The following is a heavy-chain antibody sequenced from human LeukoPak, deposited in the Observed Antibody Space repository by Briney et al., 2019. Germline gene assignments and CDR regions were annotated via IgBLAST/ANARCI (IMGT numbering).Heavy chain of an antibody. CDR2: INHSGST. V-gene: IGHV4-34*01. CDR1: GGSFSGYY. CDR3: ARGGLRYFDWLRAPLDY. J-gene: IGHJ4*02. Sequence: PSETLSLTCAVYGGSFSGYYWSWIRQPPGKGLEWIGEINHSGSTNYNPSPKSRVTISVDTSKNQFSLKLSSVTAADTAVYYCARGGLRYFDWLRAPLDYWGQGTLVTVSS. D-gene: IGHD3-9*01.